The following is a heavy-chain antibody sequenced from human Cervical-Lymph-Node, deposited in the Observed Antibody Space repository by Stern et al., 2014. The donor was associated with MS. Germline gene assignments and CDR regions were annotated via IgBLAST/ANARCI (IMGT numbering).Heavy chain of an antibody. Sequence: VQLVESGAEVKKPGSSVKVSCKSYGDTFSSDAISWVRQGPRPGLEWMGGIIPVTEIANYGQKFQGRVTITADESTSTAYMDLSGLTSDDTAVYYCARGASSWYSDSWGQGTLVIVSP. CDR1: GDTFSSDA. CDR3: ARGASSWYSDS. J-gene: IGHJ5*01. D-gene: IGHD6-13*01. V-gene: IGHV1-69*01. CDR2: IIPVTEIA.